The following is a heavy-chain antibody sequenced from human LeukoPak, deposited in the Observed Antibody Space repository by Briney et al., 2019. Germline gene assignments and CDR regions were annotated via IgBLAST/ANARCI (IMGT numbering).Heavy chain of an antibody. Sequence: ASVKVSCKASGYTFTSYYMHWVRQAPGQGLEWMGIINPSGGSTSYAQKFQGRVTMTRDTSTSTVYMELSSLRSEDTAVYYCAREAVVVAAPHTRWFDPWGQGTLVTVSS. CDR3: AREAVVVAAPHTRWFDP. CDR2: INPSGGST. CDR1: GYTFTSYY. D-gene: IGHD2-15*01. V-gene: IGHV1-46*01. J-gene: IGHJ5*02.